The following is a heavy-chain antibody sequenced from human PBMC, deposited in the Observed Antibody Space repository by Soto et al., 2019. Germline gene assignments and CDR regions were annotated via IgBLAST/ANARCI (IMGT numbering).Heavy chain of an antibody. CDR2: LIPILVTA. J-gene: IGHJ6*02. CDR3: AGIQTRKCYYGMEV. CDR1: GGTFSSYA. V-gene: IGHV1-69*01. Sequence: QVQLVQSGAEVKKPGSSVKVSCKASGGTFSSYAISRVRQAPGQGLEWMGGLIPILVTANNAKKFQGRDTITEDESTSTAYMELSSLKSEDTAVYYCAGIQTRKCYYGMEVWGQGTTVTVSS.